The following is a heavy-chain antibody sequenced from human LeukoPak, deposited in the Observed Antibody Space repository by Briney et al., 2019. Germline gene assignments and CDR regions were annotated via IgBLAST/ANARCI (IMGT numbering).Heavy chain of an antibody. CDR2: IYYSGST. Sequence: PSETLSLTCTVSGGSISSYYWSWIRQPPGKGLEWIGYIYYSGSTNYNPSLKSRVTISVDTSKSQFSLKLSSVTAADTAVYYCARGNYYDSSGYPCAWFDPWGQGTLVTVSS. J-gene: IGHJ5*02. CDR3: ARGNYYDSSGYPCAWFDP. D-gene: IGHD3-22*01. CDR1: GGSISSYY. V-gene: IGHV4-59*01.